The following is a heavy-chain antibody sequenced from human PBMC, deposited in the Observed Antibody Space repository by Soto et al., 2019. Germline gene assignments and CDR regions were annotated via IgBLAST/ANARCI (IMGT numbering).Heavy chain of an antibody. CDR3: TRHRPLGDWFDP. V-gene: IGHV5-10-1*01. J-gene: IGHJ5*02. CDR2: IDTSDSYT. Sequence: GESLKISCKGSGYSFTSYWITWVRQMSGKGLEWMGTIDTSDSYTKYSPTFQGHVTISVDKSISSAYLQWSSLKASGTAMYYCTRHRPLGDWFDPWGQGTLVTVSS. CDR1: GYSFTSYW.